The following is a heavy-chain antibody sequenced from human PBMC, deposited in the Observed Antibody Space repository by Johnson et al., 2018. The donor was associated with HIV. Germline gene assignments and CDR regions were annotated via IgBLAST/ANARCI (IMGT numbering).Heavy chain of an antibody. CDR3: ARDPPPRSSGSDAFDI. J-gene: IGHJ3*02. D-gene: IGHD6-19*01. CDR2: INWNGGSK. V-gene: IGHV3-20*04. CDR1: GFTFDDYG. Sequence: VQVVESGGGVVRPGGSLRLSCAASGFTFDDYGMSWVRQAPGKGLEWVSGINWNGGSKGYADSVKGRFTISRDNAKNSLYLQMNRLRAEDTALYYCARDPPPRSSGSDAFDIWGQGTMVTVSS.